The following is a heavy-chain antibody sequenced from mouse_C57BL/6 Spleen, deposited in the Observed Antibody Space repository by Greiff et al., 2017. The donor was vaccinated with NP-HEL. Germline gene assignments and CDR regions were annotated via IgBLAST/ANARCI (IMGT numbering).Heavy chain of an antibody. CDR1: GYTFTDYE. J-gene: IGHJ1*03. V-gene: IGHV1-15*01. Sequence: VQLQQSGAELVRPGASVTLSCKASGYTFTDYEMHWVKQTPVHGLDWIGAIDPETGGTAYNQKFKGKAILTADKSSSTAYMELRSLTSEDSAVYYCTRRGDYDGSSDEWYFDVWGTGTTVTVAS. CDR2: IDPETGGT. D-gene: IGHD1-1*01. CDR3: TRRGDYDGSSDEWYFDV.